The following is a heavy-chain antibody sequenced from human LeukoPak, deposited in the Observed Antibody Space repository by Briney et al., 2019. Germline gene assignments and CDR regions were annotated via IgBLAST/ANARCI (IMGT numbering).Heavy chain of an antibody. CDR2: ISGSGDST. CDR3: AKWQYYVSGDDY. J-gene: IGHJ4*02. Sequence: GGSLRLSCAGSGSTFSTYGMSWVRQAPNKGLEWLSTISGSGDSTYYADSVKGRFTISRDNSKNTLFLQMNSLRAEDTAIYYCAKWQYYVSGDDYWGQGILVTVSS. D-gene: IGHD3-10*01. CDR1: GSTFSTYG. V-gene: IGHV3-23*01.